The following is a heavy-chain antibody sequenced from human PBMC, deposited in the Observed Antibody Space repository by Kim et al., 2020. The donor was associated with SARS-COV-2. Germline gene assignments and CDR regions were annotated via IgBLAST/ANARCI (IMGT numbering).Heavy chain of an antibody. J-gene: IGHJ4*02. D-gene: IGHD2-2*01. Sequence: VKGRFTISRDNSKNTLYLQMNSLRAEDTAVYYCAGRSTSGSTIRKDIDYWGQGTLVTVSS. V-gene: IGHV3-53*01. CDR3: AGRSTSGSTIRKDIDY.